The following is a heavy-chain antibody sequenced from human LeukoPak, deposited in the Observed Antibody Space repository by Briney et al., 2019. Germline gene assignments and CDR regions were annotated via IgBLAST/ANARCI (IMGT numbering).Heavy chain of an antibody. J-gene: IGHJ4*02. Sequence: GGSLRLSCAASGFTVSSNHMSWVRQAPGKGLEWVSVIYSGGSTYYADSVKGRFTISRDNSKNTLYLQMNSLRAEDTAVYYCARVRGQWLVEYYFDYWGQGTLVTVSS. CDR2: IYSGGST. CDR1: GFTVSSNH. V-gene: IGHV3-66*01. D-gene: IGHD6-19*01. CDR3: ARVRGQWLVEYYFDY.